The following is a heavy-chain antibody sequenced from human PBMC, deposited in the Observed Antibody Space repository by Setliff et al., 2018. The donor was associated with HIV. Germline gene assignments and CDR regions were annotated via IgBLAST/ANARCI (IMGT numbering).Heavy chain of an antibody. CDR3: ASDYGDYGAFDV. CDR2: MHYSGNT. J-gene: IGHJ3*01. CDR1: GGSIRSDYRF. D-gene: IGHD4-17*01. V-gene: IGHV4-30-4*08. Sequence: PSETLSLTCTVSGGSIRSDYRFWTWMRQPPGKGLEWIGYMHYSGNTYYNPSLKTRVTISIDASRNHFSLNLSSVTAADTAVYYCASDYGDYGAFDVWGQGTMVTVSS.